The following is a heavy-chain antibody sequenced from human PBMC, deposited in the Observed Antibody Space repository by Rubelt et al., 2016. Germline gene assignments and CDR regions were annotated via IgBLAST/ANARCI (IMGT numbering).Heavy chain of an antibody. CDR3: AREVEYCSGGSCYSVDYYYYGMDV. CDR1: GFTFSSYA. V-gene: IGHV3-30*04. Sequence: GGGVVQPGRSLRLSCAASGFTFSSYAMHWVRQAPGKGLEWVAVISYDGSNKYYADSVKGRFTISRDNSKNTLYLQMNSLRAEDTAVYYCAREVEYCSGGSCYSVDYYYYGMDVWGQGTTVTVSS. D-gene: IGHD2-15*01. CDR2: ISYDGSNK. J-gene: IGHJ6*02.